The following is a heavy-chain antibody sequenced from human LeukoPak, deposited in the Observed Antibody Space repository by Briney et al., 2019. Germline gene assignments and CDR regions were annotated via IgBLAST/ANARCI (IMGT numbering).Heavy chain of an antibody. J-gene: IGHJ5*01. Sequence: ASVKVSCKASGYTFTSYGISWVRQAPGQGLEWMGWISAYNGNTNYAQKLQGRVTMTTDTSTSTAYMELRSLRSDDTAVYYCARDYHGFPAGNWFDSWGQGALVTVSS. CDR2: ISAYNGNT. D-gene: IGHD2-2*03. CDR3: ARDYHGFPAGNWFDS. CDR1: GYTFTSYG. V-gene: IGHV1-18*01.